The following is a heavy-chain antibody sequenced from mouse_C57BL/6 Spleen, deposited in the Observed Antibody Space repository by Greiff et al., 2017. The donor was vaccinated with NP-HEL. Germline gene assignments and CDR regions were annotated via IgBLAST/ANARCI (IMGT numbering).Heavy chain of an antibody. Sequence: VQLQQPGAELVRPGSSVKLSCKASGYTFTSYWMDWVKQRPGQGLEWIGNIYPSDSETHYNQKFKDKATLTVDKSSSTAYMQLSSLTSEDSAVYYCARGGSNYWYFDGWGTGTTVTVSS. D-gene: IGHD2-5*01. CDR1: GYTFTSYW. CDR2: IYPSDSET. J-gene: IGHJ1*03. CDR3: ARGGSNYWYFDG. V-gene: IGHV1-61*01.